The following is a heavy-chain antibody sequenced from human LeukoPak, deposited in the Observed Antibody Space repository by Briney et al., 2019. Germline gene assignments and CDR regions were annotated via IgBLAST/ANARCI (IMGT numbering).Heavy chain of an antibody. CDR2: IPSTRST. V-gene: IGHV4-59*08. D-gene: IGHD5-18*01. J-gene: IGHJ3*02. CDR3: ARHDTAYDGFDT. CDR1: GSSIRSYH. Sequence: TDTLSLTWTVPGSSIRSYHWSWIRHPPGKRPEPPKYIPSTRSTMYNTSLTSRVTRSVDTSKNKITLKLSPVTAADTAVYYYARHDTAYDGFDTWGQGTMVTFS.